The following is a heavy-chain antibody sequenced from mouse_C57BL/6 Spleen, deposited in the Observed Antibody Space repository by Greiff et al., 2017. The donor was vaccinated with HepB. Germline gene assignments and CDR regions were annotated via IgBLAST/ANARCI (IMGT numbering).Heavy chain of an antibody. CDR2: IYPGSGNT. D-gene: IGHD2-1*01. CDR1: GYSFTSYY. V-gene: IGHV1-66*01. CDR3: ARRDGNSWYFDV. J-gene: IGHJ1*03. Sequence: VQLQESGPELVKPGASVKISCKASGYSFTSYYIHWVKQRPGQGLEWIGWIYPGSGNTKYNEKFKGKATLTADTSSSTAYMQLSSLTSEDSAVYYCARRDGNSWYFDVWGTGTTVTVSS.